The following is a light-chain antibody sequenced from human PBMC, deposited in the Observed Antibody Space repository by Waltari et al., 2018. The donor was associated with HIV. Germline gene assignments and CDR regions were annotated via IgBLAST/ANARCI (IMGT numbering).Light chain of an antibody. CDR2: ESS. CDR1: QTVNTN. Sequence: MTQSPATLSASLGERVNLSCWAGQTVNTNFAWSQQRPVQSPRLLILESSTRATGVPDRFSGSGSGTEFTLTINSLQTDDVGVYYCQQYDDWPWTFGQGTKVEV. V-gene: IGKV3-15*01. CDR3: QQYDDWPWT. J-gene: IGKJ1*01.